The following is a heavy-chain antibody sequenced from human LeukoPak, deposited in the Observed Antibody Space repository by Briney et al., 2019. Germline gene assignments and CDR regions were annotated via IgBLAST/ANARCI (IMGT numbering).Heavy chain of an antibody. CDR3: ARGSTSDWPLDH. J-gene: IGHJ4*02. Sequence: ASVKVPCKASGYTFSHYAMHWVRQAPAQRVEGMGWIDAGNGDTRYSQKFQGRVTITRDTSASTAYIELRSLRSEDTAMYYCARGSTSDWPLDHWGQETLVTISS. CDR2: IDAGNGDT. CDR1: GYTFSHYA. V-gene: IGHV1-3*01. D-gene: IGHD2-2*01.